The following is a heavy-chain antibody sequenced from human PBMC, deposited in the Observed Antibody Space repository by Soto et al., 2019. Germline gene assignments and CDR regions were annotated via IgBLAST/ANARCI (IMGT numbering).Heavy chain of an antibody. D-gene: IGHD5-18*01. CDR1: GGSISSYY. Sequence: SETLSLTCTVSGGSISSYYWSWIRQPPGKGLEWIGYIYYSGSTYYNPSLKSRVTISVDTSKNQFSLKLSSVTAADTAVYYCASNSYGYTFFDNGGRGTLVTVPS. CDR3: ASNSYGYTFFDN. J-gene: IGHJ4*02. V-gene: IGHV4-59*08. CDR2: IYYSGST.